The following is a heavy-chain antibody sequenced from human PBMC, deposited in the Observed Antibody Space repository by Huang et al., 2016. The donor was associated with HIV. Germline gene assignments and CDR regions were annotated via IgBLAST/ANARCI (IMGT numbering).Heavy chain of an antibody. Sequence: QGQLQESGPGLVKPSQTLSLTCAVSGGSLRSGSYDWSWIRQPAGKGLEWIGDIYTIGTTNYNPSLKRRVTISIDTTKKQFSLNLSFVTAADTAVYYCARSGDGGKSPMDVWGKGTTVTVSS. CDR3: ARSGDGGKSPMDV. CDR1: GGSLRSGSYD. D-gene: IGHD2-15*01. J-gene: IGHJ6*03. V-gene: IGHV4-61*09. CDR2: IYTIGTT.